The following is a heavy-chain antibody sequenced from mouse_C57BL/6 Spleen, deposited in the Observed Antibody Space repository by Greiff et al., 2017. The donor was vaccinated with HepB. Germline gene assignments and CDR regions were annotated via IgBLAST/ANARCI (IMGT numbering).Heavy chain of an antibody. V-gene: IGHV1-52*01. D-gene: IGHD1-1*01. CDR2: IDPSDSET. Sequence: QVQLQQSGAELVRPGSSVKLSCKASGYTFTSYWMHWVKQRPIQGLEWIGNIDPSDSETHYNQKFKDKATLTVDKSSSTAYMQLSSLTSDDSAVYYCARSSSYYFYAMDYWGQGTSVTVSS. CDR1: GYTFTSYW. CDR3: ARSSSYYFYAMDY. J-gene: IGHJ4*01.